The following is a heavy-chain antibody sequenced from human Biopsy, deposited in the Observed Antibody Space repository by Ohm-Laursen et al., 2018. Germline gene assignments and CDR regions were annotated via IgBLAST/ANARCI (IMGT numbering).Heavy chain of an antibody. J-gene: IGHJ6*02. CDR3: ARIPILVVPAAIVYRHRRHLQGLDV. CDR2: IDWDDAK. Sequence: STQTLTLTGTLSGFSLNTRGMSVTWIRQPPGKALEWLARIDWDDAKFYNGSLKTRLTISKDTSKNHVVLTLSDVDPVDTATYYCARIPILVVPAAIVYRHRRHLQGLDVWGQGTTVIVSS. CDR1: GFSLNTRGMS. V-gene: IGHV2-70*16. D-gene: IGHD2-2*02.